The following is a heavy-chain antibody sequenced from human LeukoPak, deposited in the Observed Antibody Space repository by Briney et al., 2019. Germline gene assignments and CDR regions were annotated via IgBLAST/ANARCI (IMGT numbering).Heavy chain of an antibody. D-gene: IGHD3-9*01. CDR2: ITHSGST. Sequence: PSETLSLTCAVHGGSLSGYYWSWIRQPPGKGLEWIGEITHSGSTNYKPSLKSLVAISVDTSKYQFSLKLSPVTAADTAGYYCARARGRYIDFLDYWGQGTLITVSS. J-gene: IGHJ4*02. V-gene: IGHV4-34*01. CDR3: ARARGRYIDFLDY. CDR1: GGSLSGYY.